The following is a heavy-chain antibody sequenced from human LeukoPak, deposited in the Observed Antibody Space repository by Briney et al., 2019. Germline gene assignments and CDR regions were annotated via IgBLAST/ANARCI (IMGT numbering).Heavy chain of an antibody. V-gene: IGHV3-7*01. CDR1: GFTFSSYW. CDR2: IKQDGSEK. CDR3: AREYYDFWSSYSYYYYYYMDV. D-gene: IGHD3-3*01. Sequence: PGGSLRLSCAASGFTFSSYWMSWVRQAPGKGLEWVANIKQDGSEKYYVDSVKGRFTISRDNAKNSLYLQMNSLRAEDTAVYYCAREYYDFWSSYSYYYYYYMDVWGKGTTVTVSS. J-gene: IGHJ6*03.